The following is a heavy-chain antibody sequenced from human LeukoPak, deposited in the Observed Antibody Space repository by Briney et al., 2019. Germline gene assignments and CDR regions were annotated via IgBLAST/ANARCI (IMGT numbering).Heavy chain of an antibody. Sequence: GGSLRLSCAASGFTDSSYSMNLVRQAAGKGLEWVSSISSSSSYIYYADSVKGRFTISRDNAKNSLYLQMNSLRAEDTAVYYCARDRGFSSGWYGRYYFDYWGQGTLVTVSS. J-gene: IGHJ4*02. V-gene: IGHV3-21*01. D-gene: IGHD6-19*01. CDR1: GFTDSSYS. CDR2: ISSSSSYI. CDR3: ARDRGFSSGWYGRYYFDY.